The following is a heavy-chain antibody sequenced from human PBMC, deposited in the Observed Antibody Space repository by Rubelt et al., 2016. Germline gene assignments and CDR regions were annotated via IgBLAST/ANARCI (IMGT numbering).Heavy chain of an antibody. CDR3: AGGITIFGVASGYFDY. Sequence: QVQLQESGPGLVKPSETLSLTCTVSGGSISSYYWSWIRQPPGKGLEWIGYIYYSGSTNYNPPLKSRVTLAVDTSKNPFSLKLSSVTAADTAVYYCAGGITIFGVASGYFDYWGQGTLVTVSS. J-gene: IGHJ4*02. D-gene: IGHD3-3*01. CDR2: IYYSGST. V-gene: IGHV4-59*01. CDR1: GGSISSYY.